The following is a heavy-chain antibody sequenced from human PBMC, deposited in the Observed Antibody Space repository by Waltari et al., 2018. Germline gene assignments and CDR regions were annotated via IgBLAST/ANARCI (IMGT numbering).Heavy chain of an antibody. J-gene: IGHJ4*02. V-gene: IGHV3-30*04. Sequence: QVQLVESGGGVVQPGRSLRLSCAASGFTFSSYAMHWVRQAPGKGLGGVAVISYDGRNKYYADSVKGRFTISRDNSKNTLYLQMNSLGAEDTAVYYCARYNSSGCDYWGQGTLVTVSS. CDR3: ARYNSSGCDY. D-gene: IGHD6-19*01. CDR2: ISYDGRNK. CDR1: GFTFSSYA.